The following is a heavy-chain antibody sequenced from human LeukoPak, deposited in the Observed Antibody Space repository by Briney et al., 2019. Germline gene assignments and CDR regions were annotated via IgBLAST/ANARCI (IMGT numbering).Heavy chain of an antibody. CDR2: IIPIFGTA. CDR1: GYTFTSYG. D-gene: IGHD2-2*01. Sequence: SVKVSCKASGYTFTSYGISWVRQAPGQGLEWMGGIIPIFGTANYARKFQDRVTITADESTSTAYMELSSLRSEDTAVYYCARDVRHRYCSSSSCYWGWLDPWGQGTLVTVSS. J-gene: IGHJ5*02. V-gene: IGHV1-69*13. CDR3: ARDVRHRYCSSSSCYWGWLDP.